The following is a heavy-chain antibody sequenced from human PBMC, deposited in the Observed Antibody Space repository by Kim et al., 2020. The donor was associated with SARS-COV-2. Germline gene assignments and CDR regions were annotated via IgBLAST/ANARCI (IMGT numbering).Heavy chain of an antibody. D-gene: IGHD1-26*01. Sequence: AHAAPVRGRITISRDDSKNRLYRQMNSLKTEDTAVYYCTTGHSWANWFDPWGQGTPVTVSS. CDR3: TTGHSWANWFDP. J-gene: IGHJ5*02. V-gene: IGHV3-15*01.